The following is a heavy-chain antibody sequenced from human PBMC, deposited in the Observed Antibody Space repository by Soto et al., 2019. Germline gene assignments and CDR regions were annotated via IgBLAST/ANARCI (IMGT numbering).Heavy chain of an antibody. Sequence: QVQLVQSGAEVKKPGSSVKVSCKASGGTFSSYAISWVRQAPGQGLEWMGGIIPIFGTANYAQKFQGRVTMTADESTSTAYTELSSLRSEDTAVYYCARGTVPPKLELQYYYGMDVWGQGTTVTVSS. CDR2: IIPIFGTA. V-gene: IGHV1-69*01. D-gene: IGHD1-7*01. CDR1: GGTFSSYA. CDR3: ARGTVPPKLELQYYYGMDV. J-gene: IGHJ6*02.